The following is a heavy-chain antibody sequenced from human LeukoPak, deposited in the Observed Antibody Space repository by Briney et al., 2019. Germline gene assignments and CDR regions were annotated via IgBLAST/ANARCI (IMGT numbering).Heavy chain of an antibody. V-gene: IGHV3-48*01. Sequence: GGSLRLSCAASGFTFSSYSMNWVRQAPGKGLEWASYISSSSSTIYYADSVKGRFTISRDNAKNSLYLQMNSLRAEDTAVYYCARDGGGYPNWFDPWGQGTLVTVSS. CDR2: ISSSSSTI. CDR3: ARDGGGYPNWFDP. D-gene: IGHD3-16*01. J-gene: IGHJ5*02. CDR1: GFTFSSYS.